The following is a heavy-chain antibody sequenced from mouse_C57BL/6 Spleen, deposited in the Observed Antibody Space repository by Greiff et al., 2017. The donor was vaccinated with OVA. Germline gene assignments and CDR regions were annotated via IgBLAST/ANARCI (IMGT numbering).Heavy chain of an antibody. J-gene: IGHJ4*01. CDR2: IYPGGGYT. V-gene: IGHV1-63*01. CDR1: GYTFTNYW. CDR3: AREGGSSPNYAMDY. Sequence: VKLVESGAELVRPGTSVKMSCKASGYTFTNYWIGWAKQRPGHGLEWIGDIYPGGGYTNYNEKFKGKATLTADKSSSTAYMQFSSLTAEDSAIYYCAREGGSSPNYAMDYWGQGTSVTVSS. D-gene: IGHD1-1*01.